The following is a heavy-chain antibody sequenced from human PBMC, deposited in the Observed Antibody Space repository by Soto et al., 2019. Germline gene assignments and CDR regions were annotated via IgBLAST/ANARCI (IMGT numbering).Heavy chain of an antibody. Sequence: SVKVSCKASGSTFSSYAISWVRQAPGQGLEWMGGIIPIFGTANYAQKFQGRVTITADESTSTAYMGLSSLRSEDTAVYYCARSPAGVYCGGDCPLYFDYWGQGTLVTVSS. CDR2: IIPIFGTA. CDR3: ARSPAGVYCGGDCPLYFDY. D-gene: IGHD2-21*02. J-gene: IGHJ4*02. CDR1: GSTFSSYA. V-gene: IGHV1-69*13.